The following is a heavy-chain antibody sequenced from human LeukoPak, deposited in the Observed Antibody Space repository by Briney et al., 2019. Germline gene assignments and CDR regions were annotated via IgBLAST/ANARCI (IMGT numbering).Heavy chain of an antibody. D-gene: IGHD5-12*01. V-gene: IGHV3-74*03. CDR3: VYGKGYILDY. J-gene: IGHJ4*02. CDR2: INGDGSEI. Sequence: SGGSLRLSCAASGFTFSTSWMFWVRQGPGKGLVWVSHINGDGSEIKYADSVKGRFTISRDNAKNTVDLQMNSLRVEDTAVYYCVYGKGYILDYWGQGIPVTVSS. CDR1: GFTFSTSW.